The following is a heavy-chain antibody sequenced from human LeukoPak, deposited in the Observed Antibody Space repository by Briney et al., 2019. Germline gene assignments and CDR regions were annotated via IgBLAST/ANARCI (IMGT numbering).Heavy chain of an antibody. CDR3: ASPLSGYYFDY. V-gene: IGHV3-48*03. Sequence: GGSLRLSCAASGITFSSYEMNWVRQAPGKGLEWVSYTSRGGNTIYYTDSVKGRFTISRDNAKNSLYLQMNSLRAEDTAVYYCASPLSGYYFDYWGQRTLVTVSS. CDR2: TSRGGNTI. CDR1: GITFSSYE. D-gene: IGHD3-3*01. J-gene: IGHJ4*02.